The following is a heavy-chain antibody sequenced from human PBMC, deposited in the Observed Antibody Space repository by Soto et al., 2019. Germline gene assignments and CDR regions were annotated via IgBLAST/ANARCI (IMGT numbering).Heavy chain of an antibody. CDR3: ARTLRVGYSGGWYYFDY. Sequence: QVQLQESGPGLVKPSETLSLTCTVSGGSISSYYWSWIRQPPGKGLEWIGYIYYSGSTNYNPSLMSRVTISVDTSKNQFSLKLSSVTAADTAVYYCARTLRVGYSGGWYYFDYWGQGTLVTVSS. V-gene: IGHV4-59*01. CDR2: IYYSGST. D-gene: IGHD6-19*01. J-gene: IGHJ4*02. CDR1: GGSISSYY.